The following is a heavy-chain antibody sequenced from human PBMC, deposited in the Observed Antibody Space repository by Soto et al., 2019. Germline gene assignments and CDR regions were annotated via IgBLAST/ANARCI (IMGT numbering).Heavy chain of an antibody. D-gene: IGHD5-12*01. Sequence: EVQLVESGGGLVKPGESLRLSCAASGITFRDYHMNWVRQAPGKGLEWVAAITSSSRFIYYADSVRGRFTISRDNAKNSLYLQMNSLSAADTAVYYCAGTYDPFDYWGQGTLVTVSS. CDR2: ITSSSRFI. CDR3: AGTYDPFDY. J-gene: IGHJ4*02. CDR1: GITFRDYH. V-gene: IGHV3-21*02.